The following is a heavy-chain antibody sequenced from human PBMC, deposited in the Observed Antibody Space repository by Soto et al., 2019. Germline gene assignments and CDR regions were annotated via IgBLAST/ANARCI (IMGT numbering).Heavy chain of an antibody. J-gene: IGHJ4*02. D-gene: IGHD2-8*01. CDR3: VPFHFDGLDY. CDR1: GFTFNLLA. CDR2: IDYSSTYR. Sequence: SLRFSCAASGFTFNLLAMHWVRQAPGKGLEWVSSIDYSSTYRYYSDSVRGRFTISRDNAKSSLYLQMNSLRAEDTAVYYCVPFHFDGLDYWGQGTEVTVSS. V-gene: IGHV3-21*01.